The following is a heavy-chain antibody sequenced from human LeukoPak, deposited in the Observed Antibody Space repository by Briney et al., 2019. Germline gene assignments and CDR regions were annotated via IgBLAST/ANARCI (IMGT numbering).Heavy chain of an antibody. D-gene: IGHD3-10*01. CDR2: IKEDGSEK. CDR1: GFTFSSYW. Sequence: PGGSLRLSCAASGFTFSSYWMSWVRQAPGKGQEWVANIKEDGSEKYYVDSVKGRFTISRDNAKNSLYLQVNSLRAEDTAVYYCARDISVSGSFDQFDYWGQGTLVTVSS. V-gene: IGHV3-7*01. CDR3: ARDISVSGSFDQFDY. J-gene: IGHJ4*02.